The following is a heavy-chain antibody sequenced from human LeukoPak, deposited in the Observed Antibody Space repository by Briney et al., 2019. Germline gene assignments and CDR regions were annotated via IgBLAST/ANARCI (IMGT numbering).Heavy chain of an antibody. CDR3: ARGYYDSSGYYTFDY. D-gene: IGHD3-22*01. Sequence: SETLSLTCTVSGSSISNGYYWGWIRQPPGKGLEWIGSIYHSGSTNYNPSLKSRVTISVDTSKNQFSLKLSSVTAADTAVYYCARGYYDSSGYYTFDYWGQGTLVTVSS. CDR1: GSSISNGYY. CDR2: IYHSGST. V-gene: IGHV4-38-2*02. J-gene: IGHJ4*02.